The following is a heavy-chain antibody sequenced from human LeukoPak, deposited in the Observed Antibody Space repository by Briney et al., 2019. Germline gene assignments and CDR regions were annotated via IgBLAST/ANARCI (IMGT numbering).Heavy chain of an antibody. J-gene: IGHJ4*02. CDR1: GFTFSSYA. D-gene: IGHD3-22*01. CDR3: AKDMYYDSSGPVFDY. V-gene: IGHV3-23*01. CDR2: ISGSGRST. Sequence: GGSLRLSCAASGFTFSSYAMSWVRQAPGTGLEWVSGISGSGRSTYYADSVKGRFTISRDNSMNTLYLQINSLRVADTAVYFCAKDMYYDSSGPVFDYWGQGTLVTVSS.